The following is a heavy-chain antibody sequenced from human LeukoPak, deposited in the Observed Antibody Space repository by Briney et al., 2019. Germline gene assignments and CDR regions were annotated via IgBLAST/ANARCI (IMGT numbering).Heavy chain of an antibody. V-gene: IGHV4-34*01. CDR3: ARGHKLYYDFWSGYFLDY. CDR1: GGSFSGYY. J-gene: IGHJ4*02. D-gene: IGHD3-3*01. CDR2: INHSGST. Sequence: SETLSLTCALYGGSFSGYYWSWIPQPPGKGLEWIGEINHSGSTNYNPSLKSRVTISVDTSKNQFSLKLSSVTAADTAVYYCARGHKLYYDFWSGYFLDYWGQGTLVTVSS.